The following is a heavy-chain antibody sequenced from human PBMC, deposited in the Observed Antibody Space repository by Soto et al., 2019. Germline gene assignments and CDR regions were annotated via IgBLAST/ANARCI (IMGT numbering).Heavy chain of an antibody. Sequence: PSETLSLTCTVSGGSISSSSYYWGWIRQPPGKGLEWIGSIYYSGSTYYNPSLKSRVTISVDTSKNQFSLKLSSVTAADTAVYYCARALGGFSHPYYYYGMDVWGQGTTVTVSS. CDR2: IYYSGST. CDR1: GGSISSSSYY. V-gene: IGHV4-39*07. CDR3: ARALGGFSHPYYYYGMDV. J-gene: IGHJ6*02. D-gene: IGHD3-16*01.